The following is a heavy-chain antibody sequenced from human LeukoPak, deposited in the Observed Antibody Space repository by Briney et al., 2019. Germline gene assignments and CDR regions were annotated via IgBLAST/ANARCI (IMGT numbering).Heavy chain of an antibody. CDR3: AKSAYYDSSGFYREYYFEH. J-gene: IGHJ4*02. CDR1: GVTLSTYA. V-gene: IGHV3-23*01. Sequence: PGGSLRLSCAASGVTLSTYAMSWARQAPGKGLEWVSGISSSGSGDNTYYADSVKGRFTISRDSSKNTLFLHMNTLRAEDTAVYYCAKSAYYDSSGFYREYYFEHWGQGTLVTVSS. D-gene: IGHD3-22*01. CDR2: ISSSGSGDNT.